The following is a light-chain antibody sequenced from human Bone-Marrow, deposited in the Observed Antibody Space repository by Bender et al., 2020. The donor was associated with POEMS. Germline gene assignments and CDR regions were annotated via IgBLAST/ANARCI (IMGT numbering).Light chain of an antibody. CDR3: QSYDSSLSGSV. V-gene: IGLV2-14*03. CDR1: SSDVGGYDY. Sequence: QSALTQPASVSGSPGQSIIISCIGSSSDVGGYDYVSWYQQRPGKAPKLIMYDVSNRPSGVPDRFSGSKSGTSASLAITGLQAEDEADYYCQSYDSSLSGSVFGGGTKLTVL. CDR2: DVS. J-gene: IGLJ2*01.